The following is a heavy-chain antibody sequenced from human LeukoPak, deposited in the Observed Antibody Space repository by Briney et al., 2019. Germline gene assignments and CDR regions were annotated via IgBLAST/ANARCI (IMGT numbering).Heavy chain of an antibody. J-gene: IGHJ4*02. CDR3: ASARLAVATDY. D-gene: IGHD6-19*01. Sequence: GGSLRLSCAASGLTFSSYAMHWVRQAPGKGLEWVAVISYDGSNKYYADSVKGRFTISRGNSKNTLYLQMNSLRAEDTAVYYCASARLAVATDYWGQGPLVTVSS. CDR1: GLTFSSYA. V-gene: IGHV3-30*04. CDR2: ISYDGSNK.